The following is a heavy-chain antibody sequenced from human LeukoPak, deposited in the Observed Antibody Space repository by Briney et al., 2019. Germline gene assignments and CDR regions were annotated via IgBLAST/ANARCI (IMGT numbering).Heavy chain of an antibody. V-gene: IGHV4-59*08. D-gene: IGHD1-26*01. CDR1: GDSISSYY. Sequence: PSETLSLTCTVSGDSISSYYWSWIRQPPGKGLEWIGDIYYSGSTNYNPSLKSRVTISVDTSKNQFSLRLSSVTAADTAVCYSARLASGSYGPLTPFDYWGQGTLVTVSS. J-gene: IGHJ4*02. CDR3: ARLASGSYGPLTPFDY. CDR2: IYYSGST.